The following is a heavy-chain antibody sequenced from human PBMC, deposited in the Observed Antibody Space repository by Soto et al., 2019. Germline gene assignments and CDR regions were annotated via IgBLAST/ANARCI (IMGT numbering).Heavy chain of an antibody. J-gene: IGHJ5*02. Sequence: QVQLQESGPGLVKPSQTLSLTCTVSGGSISSGGYYWSWIRQHPGKGLEGIGYIYYSGRTYYNPSLKSRVTITVDTSKNQFSLKLSSVTAADTAVYYCARAGDGYYSWFDPWGQGTLVTVSS. D-gene: IGHD3-22*01. CDR3: ARAGDGYYSWFDP. CDR2: IYYSGRT. CDR1: GGSISSGGYY. V-gene: IGHV4-31*03.